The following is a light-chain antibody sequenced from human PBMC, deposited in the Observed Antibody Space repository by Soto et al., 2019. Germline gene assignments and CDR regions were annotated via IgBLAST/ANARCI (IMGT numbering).Light chain of an antibody. CDR3: HQHGGSPET. Sequence: EIVLTQSPGTLSLSPGERATLSCRASRSVNNNYLAWYQQKPGQAPRLLIFGASSRATDIPDRFIGSGSGTEFILTISRLEPDDFAIYHCHQHGGSPETFGQGTKVDIK. V-gene: IGKV3-20*01. CDR2: GAS. J-gene: IGKJ1*01. CDR1: RSVNNNY.